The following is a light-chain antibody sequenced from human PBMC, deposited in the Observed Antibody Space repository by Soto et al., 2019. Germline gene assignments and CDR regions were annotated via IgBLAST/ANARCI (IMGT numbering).Light chain of an antibody. CDR1: QSISSRY. V-gene: IGKV3-20*01. Sequence: EIVLTQSPGTLSLSPGERATLSCRTSQSISSRYLAWSQQKPGQAPRLLISATSSRATGVPDRFSGSGSGTDVTLTISRLEPEDSAVYYCHQYVTSPPAWAFGQGTKVEIK. CDR2: ATS. CDR3: HQYVTSPPAWA. J-gene: IGKJ1*01.